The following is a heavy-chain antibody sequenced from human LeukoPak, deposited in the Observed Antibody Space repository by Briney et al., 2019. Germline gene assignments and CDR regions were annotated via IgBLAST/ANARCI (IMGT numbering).Heavy chain of an antibody. CDR1: GFTVSNKY. CDR2: IYSDGRT. Sequence: GGSLRLSCAASGFTVSNKYMTWVRQAPGKGLEWVSLIYSDGRTYYADSVKGRFTISKDNAMDTVFLQMNSLRVDDTAVYYCAKDRVDGSGSQFDSWGQGSLVTVSS. D-gene: IGHD3-10*01. V-gene: IGHV3-53*01. CDR3: AKDRVDGSGSQFDS. J-gene: IGHJ4*02.